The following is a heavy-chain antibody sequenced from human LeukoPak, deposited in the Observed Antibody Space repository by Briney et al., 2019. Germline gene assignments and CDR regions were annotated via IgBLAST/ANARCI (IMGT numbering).Heavy chain of an antibody. J-gene: IGHJ4*02. CDR3: ASQLGCSSNSCYLDY. V-gene: IGHV1-69*06. Sequence: GASVKVSCKASGGTFSSYAISWVRQAPGQGLEWMGGIIPIFGTANYAQKFQGRVTITADKSTSTAYMELSSLRSEDTAVYYCASQLGCSSNSCYLDYWGQGTLVTVSS. CDR1: GGTFSSYA. CDR2: IIPIFGTA. D-gene: IGHD2-2*01.